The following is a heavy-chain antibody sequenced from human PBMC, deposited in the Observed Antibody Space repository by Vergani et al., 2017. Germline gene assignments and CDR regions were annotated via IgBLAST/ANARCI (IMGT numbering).Heavy chain of an antibody. Sequence: QVQLVQSGAEVTKPGSSVTVSCKASGGTFSSYAIRWVRQAPGQGLEWMGGIIPIFGTANYAQKFQGRVTLTADESTSTAYMDLSSLRSEDTAVYYCAERVTYYYDSSGQPEYYFDYWGQGTLVTVSS. CDR3: AERVTYYYDSSGQPEYYFDY. CDR2: IIPIFGTA. CDR1: GGTFSSYA. J-gene: IGHJ4*02. D-gene: IGHD3-22*01. V-gene: IGHV1-69*01.